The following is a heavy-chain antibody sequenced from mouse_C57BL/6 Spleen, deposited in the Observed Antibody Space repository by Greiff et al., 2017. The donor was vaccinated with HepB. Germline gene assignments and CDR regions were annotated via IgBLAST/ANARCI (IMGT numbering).Heavy chain of an antibody. D-gene: IGHD2-4*01. J-gene: IGHJ2*01. CDR3: AIYYDDDGTFAY. V-gene: IGHV1-52*01. CDR1: GYTFTSYW. CDR2: IDPSDSET. Sequence: QVQLQQPGAELVRPGSSVKLSCKASGYTFTSYWMHWVKQRPIQGLEWIGNIDPSDSETHYNQKFKDKATLTVDKSSSTAYMQLSSLTSEDSAVYYYAIYYDDDGTFAYWGQGTTLTVSS.